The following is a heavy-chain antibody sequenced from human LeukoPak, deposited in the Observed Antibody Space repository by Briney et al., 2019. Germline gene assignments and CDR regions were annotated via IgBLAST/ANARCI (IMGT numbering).Heavy chain of an antibody. V-gene: IGHV4-31*03. J-gene: IGHJ4*02. CDR1: GGSISSGGYS. CDR3: ARTPAPGSSSWSDYYFDY. D-gene: IGHD6-13*01. Sequence: PSETLSLTCTVSGGSISSGGYSWSWIRQHPGKGLEWIGYIYYSGSTYYNPSLKSRVTISVDTSKNQFSLKLSSVTAADTAVYYCARTPAPGSSSWSDYYFDYWGQGTLVTVSS. CDR2: IYYSGST.